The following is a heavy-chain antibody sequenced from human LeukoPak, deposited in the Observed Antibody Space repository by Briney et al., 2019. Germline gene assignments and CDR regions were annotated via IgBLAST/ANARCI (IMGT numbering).Heavy chain of an antibody. CDR1: GFTFSSYA. Sequence: PGGSLRLSCAASGFTFSSYAMHWVRQAPGKGLEWVAVISYDGSNKYYADSVKGRFTISRDNSKNTLYLQMNSLRAEDTAVYYCARDMDYGGSGHYWGQGTLVTVSS. CDR2: ISYDGSNK. D-gene: IGHD4-23*01. V-gene: IGHV3-30-3*01. J-gene: IGHJ4*02. CDR3: ARDMDYGGSGHY.